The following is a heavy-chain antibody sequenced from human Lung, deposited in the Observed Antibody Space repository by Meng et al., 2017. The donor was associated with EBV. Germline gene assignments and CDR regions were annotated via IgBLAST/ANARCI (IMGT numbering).Heavy chain of an antibody. Sequence: QLVQVGAKGKKTVASVRVSCEASGYTFASYGISWLRQAPGQGLEWMGWFVNNVDTYSAQKFQGRVTMTTDTHTSTAFMELRSLRSDDTAVYYCARGTPGRSHSDYWGQGTLVTASS. V-gene: IGHV1-18*01. CDR2: FVNNVDT. D-gene: IGHD3-10*01. CDR1: GYTFASYG. J-gene: IGHJ4*02. CDR3: ARGTPGRSHSDY.